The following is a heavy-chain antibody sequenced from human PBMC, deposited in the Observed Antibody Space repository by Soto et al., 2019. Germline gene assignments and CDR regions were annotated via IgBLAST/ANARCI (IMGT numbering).Heavy chain of an antibody. CDR1: GYSISSGYY. J-gene: IGHJ2*01. D-gene: IGHD3-22*01. V-gene: IGHV4-38-2*02. Sequence: SETLSLTCAVSGYSISSGYYWGWIRQPPGKGLEWTGSIYHSGSTYYNPSLKNRVTISVDTSKNQFSLKLSSVTAADTAVYYCARDPYYYDSSGYFNWYFDLWGRGTLVT. CDR2: IYHSGST. CDR3: ARDPYYYDSSGYFNWYFDL.